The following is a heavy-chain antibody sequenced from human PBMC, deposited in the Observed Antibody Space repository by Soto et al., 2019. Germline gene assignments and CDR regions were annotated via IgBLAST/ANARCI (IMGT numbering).Heavy chain of an antibody. J-gene: IGHJ5*02. V-gene: IGHV4-34*01. CDR2: INHSGST. D-gene: IGHD2-15*01. CDR3: ARGMARVVVVAATPGHWFDP. Sequence: SETLSLTCAVYGGSFSGYYWSWIRQPPGKGLEWIGEINHSGSTNYNPSLKSRVTISVDTSKNQFSLKLSSVTAADTAVYYCARGMARVVVVAATPGHWFDPWGQGTLVTVSS. CDR1: GGSFSGYY.